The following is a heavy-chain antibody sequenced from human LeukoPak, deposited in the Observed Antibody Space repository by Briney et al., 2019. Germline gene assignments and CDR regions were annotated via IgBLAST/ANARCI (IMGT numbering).Heavy chain of an antibody. V-gene: IGHV3-33*06. CDR3: AKDLIGTTCHIDD. CDR1: GFTFSSYG. Sequence: GRSLRLSCAAAGFTFSSYGMHWVRQAPGKGLEWAAIIWYDGSNKYYADSVKGRFTISRDNSENTVYLQMSSLRAEDTTVYYCAKDLIGTTCHIDDWGQGTLVTVSS. D-gene: IGHD1-14*01. J-gene: IGHJ4*02. CDR2: IWYDGSNK.